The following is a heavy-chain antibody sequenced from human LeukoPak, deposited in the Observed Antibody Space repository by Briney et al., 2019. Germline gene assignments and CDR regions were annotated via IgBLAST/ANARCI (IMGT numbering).Heavy chain of an antibody. J-gene: IGHJ4*02. CDR3: ARRYYYDSSGYYYGSRCYFDY. V-gene: IGHV5-51*01. Sequence: GESLKISCKGSGYSFTSYWIGWVRQMPGKGLEWMGIIYPGDSDTRYSPSFQGQVTISADKSIGTAYLQWSSLKASDTAMYYCARRYYYDSSGYYYGSRCYFDYWGQGTLVTVSS. CDR1: GYSFTSYW. D-gene: IGHD3-22*01. CDR2: IYPGDSDT.